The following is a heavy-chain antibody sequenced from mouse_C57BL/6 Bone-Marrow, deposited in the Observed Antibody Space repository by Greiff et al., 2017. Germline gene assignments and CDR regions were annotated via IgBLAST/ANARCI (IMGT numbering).Heavy chain of an antibody. CDR2: IYPGDGDT. Sequence: QVQLQQSGPELVKPGASVKISCKASGYAFSSSWMNWVKQRPGKGLEWIGRIYPGDGDTNYNGKFKGKATLTADTSSSAAYMQHSSLTSEDSAVYFCAICDGYSLGWGQGTTLTVSS. CDR1: GYAFSSSW. D-gene: IGHD2-3*01. J-gene: IGHJ2*01. V-gene: IGHV1-82*01. CDR3: AICDGYSLG.